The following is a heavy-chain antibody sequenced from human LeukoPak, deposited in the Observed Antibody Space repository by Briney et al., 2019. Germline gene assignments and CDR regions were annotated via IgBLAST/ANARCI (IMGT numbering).Heavy chain of an antibody. Sequence: SETLSLTCIVSGGSISTYYWSWIRQPPGKGLEWIGYIYYSGSTNYNPSLKSRVTISVDTSKNQISLTLSSVTAADTAVYYCVRAVRWLQQPTFDYWGQGTLVTVSS. CDR1: GGSISTYY. D-gene: IGHD5-24*01. CDR3: VRAVRWLQQPTFDY. J-gene: IGHJ4*02. V-gene: IGHV4-59*01. CDR2: IYYSGST.